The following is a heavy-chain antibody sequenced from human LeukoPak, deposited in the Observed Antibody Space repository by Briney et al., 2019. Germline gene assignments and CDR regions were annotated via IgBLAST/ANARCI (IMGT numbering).Heavy chain of an antibody. J-gene: IGHJ4*02. V-gene: IGHV3-30*02. CDR3: AKDRSGSPAVGTDY. CDR2: TRYDGNNK. D-gene: IGHD1-26*01. CDR1: GFTFSNYG. Sequence: GGSLRLSCAASGFTFSNYGIHWVRQAPGKGLEWVAFTRYDGNNKYYADSVKGRFTISRDNSKNTLYLQMNSLSAEDTAVYYCAKDRSGSPAVGTDYWRQGTLVTVSS.